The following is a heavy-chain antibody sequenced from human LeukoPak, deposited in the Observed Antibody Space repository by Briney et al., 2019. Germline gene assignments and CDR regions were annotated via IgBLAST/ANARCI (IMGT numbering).Heavy chain of an antibody. Sequence: GASLRLSCAASGFTSSNYAMSWVRQAPGKGLEWVSAIVGSGGSTYYADSVKGRFSISRDNSKNTLYLQMNSLRAEDTAVYYCARGRGSGWQVGAFDIWGQGTMVTVSS. CDR1: GFTSSNYA. CDR2: IVGSGGST. CDR3: ARGRGSGWQVGAFDI. V-gene: IGHV3-23*01. D-gene: IGHD6-19*01. J-gene: IGHJ3*02.